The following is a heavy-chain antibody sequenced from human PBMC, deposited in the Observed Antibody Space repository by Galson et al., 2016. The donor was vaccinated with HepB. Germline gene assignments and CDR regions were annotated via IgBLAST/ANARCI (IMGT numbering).Heavy chain of an antibody. D-gene: IGHD3-3*01. CDR2: IYHSGST. V-gene: IGHV4-4*02. CDR3: AITWSGYPYTFDH. J-gene: IGHJ4*02. CDR1: GGSISSSNW. Sequence: SETLSLTCAVSGGSISSSNWWSWVRQPPGKGLEWIGEIYHSGSTNYNPSLKSRVTISIDKSKNQFSLKLTSVTAADTAVYYCAITWSGYPYTFDHWGQGILVTVSS.